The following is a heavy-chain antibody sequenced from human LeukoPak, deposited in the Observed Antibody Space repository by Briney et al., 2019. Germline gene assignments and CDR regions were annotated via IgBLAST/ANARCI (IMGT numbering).Heavy chain of an antibody. J-gene: IGHJ6*03. V-gene: IGHV3-48*01. CDR3: ARGISYYYYYMDV. Sequence: GGSLRPSCAASGFTFSDYSMNWVRQAPGKGLEWVSCISSPSSTIYYADSVKGRFTISRDSGKNSLYLQMNSLRAEDTAVYYCARGISYYYYYMDVWGKGTTVTVSS. CDR2: ISSPSSTI. CDR1: GFTFSDYS.